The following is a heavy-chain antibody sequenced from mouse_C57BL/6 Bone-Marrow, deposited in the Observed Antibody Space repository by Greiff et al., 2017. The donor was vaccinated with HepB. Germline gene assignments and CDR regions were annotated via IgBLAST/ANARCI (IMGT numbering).Heavy chain of an antibody. CDR1: GYTFTDYN. Sequence: VQLQQSGPELVKPGASVKIPCKASGYTFTDYNMDWVKQSHGKSLEWIGDINPNNGGTIYNQKFKGKATFTVDKSSSTAYMELRSLTSEDTAVYYCARSNDGYYGGFAYWGQGTLVTVSA. CDR2: INPNNGGT. D-gene: IGHD2-3*01. V-gene: IGHV1-18*01. J-gene: IGHJ3*01. CDR3: ARSNDGYYGGFAY.